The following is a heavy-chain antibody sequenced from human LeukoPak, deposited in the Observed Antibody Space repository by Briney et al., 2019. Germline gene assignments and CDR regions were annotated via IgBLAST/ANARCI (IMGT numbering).Heavy chain of an antibody. CDR1: GFTFSNSA. Sequence: QAGGSLRLSCAASGFTFSNSAMSWVRQAPGKGLEWVSTLSGSGITTYYADSVKGRFTISRDNSKNTLYLQMNSLRAEDTAVYYCAKGIYSSGWSYFDYWGHGILVTVSS. J-gene: IGHJ4*01. D-gene: IGHD6-19*01. V-gene: IGHV3-23*01. CDR3: AKGIYSSGWSYFDY. CDR2: LSGSGITT.